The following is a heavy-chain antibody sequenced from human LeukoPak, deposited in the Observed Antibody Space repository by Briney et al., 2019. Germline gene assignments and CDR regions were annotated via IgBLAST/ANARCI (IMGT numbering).Heavy chain of an antibody. V-gene: IGHV1-24*01. CDR2: FDPEDGET. J-gene: IGHJ4*02. CDR3: ATYHAIRPYCFDY. CDR1: GYTLTELS. Sequence: ASVKVSCKVSGYTLTELSMHWVRQAPGKGLEWMGGFDPEDGETIYAQKFQGRVTMTEDTSTDTAYMEPSSLRSEDTAVYYCATYHAIRPYCFDYWGQGTLVTVSS. D-gene: IGHD2-8*01.